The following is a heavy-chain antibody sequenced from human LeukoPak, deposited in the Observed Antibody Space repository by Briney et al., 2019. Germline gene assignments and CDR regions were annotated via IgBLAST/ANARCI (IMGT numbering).Heavy chain of an antibody. CDR2: ILPMLGIA. Sequence: ASVKVSCKASGGTFRNYAISWVRQAPGQGLEWMGRILPMLGIANYAQKFQGRVTITADKSTSTAYMELRSLSSEDTAVYYCARDERSSYYYSDYWGQGTLVTVSS. CDR1: GGTFRNYA. D-gene: IGHD3-22*01. V-gene: IGHV1-69*04. CDR3: ARDERSSYYYSDY. J-gene: IGHJ4*02.